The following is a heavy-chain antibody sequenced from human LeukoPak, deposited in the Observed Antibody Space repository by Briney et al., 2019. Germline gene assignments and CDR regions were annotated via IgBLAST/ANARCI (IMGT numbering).Heavy chain of an antibody. Sequence: QAGGSLRLSCAASGFSFSSSWMHWVRQVPGEGLEWVSRINDDETSTTYAESVKGRFTISRDNAKNTLFLQMNSLRAEDTAVYYCATTDSGSYYDYWGQGTLVTVSS. D-gene: IGHD1-26*01. J-gene: IGHJ4*02. CDR1: GFSFSSSW. V-gene: IGHV3-74*01. CDR3: ATTDSGSYYDY. CDR2: INDDETST.